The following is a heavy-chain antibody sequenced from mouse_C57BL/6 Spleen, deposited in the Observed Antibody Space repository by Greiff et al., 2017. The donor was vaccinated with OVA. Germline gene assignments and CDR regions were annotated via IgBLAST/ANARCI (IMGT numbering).Heavy chain of an antibody. J-gene: IGHJ1*03. CDR2: IDPSDSET. Sequence: QVQLQQSGAELVRPGSSVKLSCKASGYTFTSYWMHWVKQRPIQGLEWIGNIDPSDSETHYNQKFKDKATLTVDKSSSTAYMQLSSLTSEDSAVYYCAREGSSTTVVAPYWYFDVWGTGTTVTVSS. V-gene: IGHV1-52*01. CDR3: AREGSSTTVVAPYWYFDV. CDR1: GYTFTSYW. D-gene: IGHD1-1*01.